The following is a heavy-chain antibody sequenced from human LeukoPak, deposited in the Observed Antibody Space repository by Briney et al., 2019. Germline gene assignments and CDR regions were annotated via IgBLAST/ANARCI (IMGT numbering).Heavy chain of an antibody. Sequence: SETLSLTCTVSGGSISTYYWSWIRQPPGKGLEWIGYIYYSGSTNHNPSLKSRVTISVDTSKNQFSLKLSSVTAADTAVYYCARGGGYDFWSGYYTGQNFDYWGQGTLVTVSS. CDR2: IYYSGST. D-gene: IGHD3-3*01. J-gene: IGHJ4*02. CDR1: GGSISTYY. CDR3: ARGGGYDFWSGYYTGQNFDY. V-gene: IGHV4-59*01.